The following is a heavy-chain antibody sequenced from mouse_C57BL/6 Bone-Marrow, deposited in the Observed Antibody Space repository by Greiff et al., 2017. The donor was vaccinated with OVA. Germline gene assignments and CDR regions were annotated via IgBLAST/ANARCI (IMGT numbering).Heavy chain of an antibody. CDR3: ARDRNDYDSMDY. V-gene: IGHV5-4*01. CDR1: GFTFSSYA. CDR2: ISDGGGYT. J-gene: IGHJ4*01. Sequence: EVQVVESGGGLVKPGGSLKLSCAASGFTFSSYAMSWVRQTPEKRLEWVATISDGGGYTYYPDNVKGRFTISRDNAKNNLYLQLRHLTSEDTAMYCCARDRNDYDSMDYGGKGPSVTVST.